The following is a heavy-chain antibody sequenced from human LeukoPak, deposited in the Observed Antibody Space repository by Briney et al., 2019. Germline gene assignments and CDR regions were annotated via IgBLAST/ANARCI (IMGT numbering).Heavy chain of an antibody. D-gene: IGHD1-26*01. CDR1: GGSFSGYY. Sequence: ETLSLTCAVYGGSFSGYYWSWIRQAPGKGLEWVSSISTSSNYIYYADSVKGLFTISRDNAKNSLYLQMNSLRVEDTDVYYCARDVGASAPDAFDIWGQGTMVTVSS. J-gene: IGHJ3*02. CDR2: ISTSSNYI. V-gene: IGHV3-21*01. CDR3: ARDVGASAPDAFDI.